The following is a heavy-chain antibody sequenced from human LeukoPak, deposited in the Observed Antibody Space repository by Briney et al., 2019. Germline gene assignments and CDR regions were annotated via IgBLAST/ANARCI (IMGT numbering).Heavy chain of an antibody. D-gene: IGHD1-26*01. CDR1: GGSISSGGYY. J-gene: IGHJ3*02. CDR2: FYHSGST. V-gene: IGHV4-30-2*01. CDR3: AREGRRHLPVGAMTRMSDDAFDI. Sequence: SETLSLTCTVSGGSISSGGYYWSWIRQPPGKGLEWIGYFYHSGSTYYNPSLKSRVTISVDRSKNQFSLKLSSVTAADTAVYYCAREGRRHLPVGAMTRMSDDAFDIWGQGTMVTVSS.